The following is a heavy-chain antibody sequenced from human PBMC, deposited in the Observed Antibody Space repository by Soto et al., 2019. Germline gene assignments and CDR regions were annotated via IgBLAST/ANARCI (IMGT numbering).Heavy chain of an antibody. CDR3: ARKLSGAVQGWAYGMDV. J-gene: IGHJ6*02. CDR1: GFTVSSYN. V-gene: IGHV3-53*01. D-gene: IGHD1-26*01. CDR2: TYSGGTT. Sequence: LRLSCAASGFTVSSYNMIWVRQAPVKGLEWVSVTYSGGTTQYADPVKGRFTVSRDNSKNTLYLQMSSLRDEDTAVYYCARKLSGAVQGWAYGMDVWGRGTTVTVSS.